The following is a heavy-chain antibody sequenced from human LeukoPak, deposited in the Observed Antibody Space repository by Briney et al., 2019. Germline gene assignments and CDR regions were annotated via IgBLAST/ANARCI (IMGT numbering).Heavy chain of an antibody. J-gene: IGHJ5*02. CDR2: ISGNGGGT. D-gene: IGHD1-1*01. V-gene: IGHV3-64*01. Sequence: GGSLRLSCAASGFTFSTYAIHWVRQAPGRGLEYVSGISGNGGGTYYANSVEGRFTISRDTSKNTVFLQMGSLRVEDMAVYYCARGVYNWNDEEWFDPWGQGTQVTVSS. CDR1: GFTFSTYA. CDR3: ARGVYNWNDEEWFDP.